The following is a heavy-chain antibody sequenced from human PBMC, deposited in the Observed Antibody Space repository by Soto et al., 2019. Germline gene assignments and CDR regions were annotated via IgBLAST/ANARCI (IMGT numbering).Heavy chain of an antibody. V-gene: IGHV3-30*18. Sequence: PGGSLRLSCEASGFTLSHHGMHWVRQAPGTGLEWVAGLSYDGSIQYYADSVKDRFTISRDPSKSTLFLQMNSLGPEDTAVYYCAKGLRFLEWLPLFDYWGKGTQVTVS. CDR1: GFTLSHHG. D-gene: IGHD3-3*01. CDR2: LSYDGSIQ. J-gene: IGHJ4*02. CDR3: AKGLRFLEWLPLFDY.